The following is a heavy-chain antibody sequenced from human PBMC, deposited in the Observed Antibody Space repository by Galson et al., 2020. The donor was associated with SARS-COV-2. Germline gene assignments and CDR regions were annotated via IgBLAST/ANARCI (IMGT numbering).Heavy chain of an antibody. CDR3: ARGSHPPYGSGSYLNWFDP. CDR1: GGSISSYY. Sequence: ASETLSLTCTVSGGSISSYYWSWIRQPPGKGLEWIGHIYYSGSTNYSPSLKSRVTISVDTSKNQLSLKLTSVTAADTAVYYCARGSHPPYGSGSYLNWFDPWGQGILVTVSS. D-gene: IGHD3-10*01. J-gene: IGHJ5*02. V-gene: IGHV4-59*01. CDR2: IYYSGST.